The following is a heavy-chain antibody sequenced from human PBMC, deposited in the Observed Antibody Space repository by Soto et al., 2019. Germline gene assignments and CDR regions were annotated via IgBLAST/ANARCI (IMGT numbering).Heavy chain of an antibody. D-gene: IGHD2-2*02. CDR2: INPNSGGT. V-gene: IGHV1-2*02. CDR3: ARAPGVVPAAIGSFDF. Sequence: RASVKVSCKASGYSFSDYYLHWVRQAPGQGLEWMGWINPNSGGTNYAQKFQGRVIMTRDTSIITASMELSRLRSDDTAVYYCARAPGVVPAAIGSFDFWGQGTLVTVSS. J-gene: IGHJ4*02. CDR1: GYSFSDYY.